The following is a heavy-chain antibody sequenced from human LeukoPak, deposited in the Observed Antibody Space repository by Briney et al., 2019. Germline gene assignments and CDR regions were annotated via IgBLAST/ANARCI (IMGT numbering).Heavy chain of an antibody. CDR2: VSPYNGNT. D-gene: IGHD3-10*01. J-gene: IGHJ4*02. V-gene: IGHV1-18*01. Sequence: ASVKVSCKTSGYTFTDYDITWVRQAPGQGLGWMGRVSPYNGNTYYSQRFQDRVTITKDTSTGTAYMDLRNLRTDDTAMYYCARNGRVRRVVKDLFEYWGQGTLVAVSS. CDR1: GYTFTDYD. CDR3: ARNGRVRRVVKDLFEY.